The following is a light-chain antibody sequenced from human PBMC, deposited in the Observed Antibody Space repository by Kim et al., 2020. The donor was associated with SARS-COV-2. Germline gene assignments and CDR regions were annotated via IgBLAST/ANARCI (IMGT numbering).Light chain of an antibody. V-gene: IGLV3-1*01. Sequence: MSPGQTASITCSGDKLGDKYACWYQQKPGRSPVLVIYQDSKRPSGIPERFSGSNSGNTATLTISGTQAMDEADYYCQAWDSSTHVFGTGTKVTVL. J-gene: IGLJ1*01. CDR1: KLGDKY. CDR3: QAWDSSTHV. CDR2: QDS.